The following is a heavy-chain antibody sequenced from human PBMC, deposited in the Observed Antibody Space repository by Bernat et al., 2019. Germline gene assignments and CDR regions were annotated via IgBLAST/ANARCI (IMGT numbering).Heavy chain of an antibody. Sequence: QVQLQQWGAGLLKPSETLSLTCAVYGGSFSGYYWSWIRQPPGKGLEWIGEINHSGSTNYNPSLKSRVTISVDTSKNQFSLKLSSVTAADTAVYYCARGDPIPLWFGGQGTLVTVSS. V-gene: IGHV4-34*01. J-gene: IGHJ4*02. CDR3: ARGDPIPLWF. CDR1: GGSFSGYY. CDR2: INHSGST. D-gene: IGHD5-18*01.